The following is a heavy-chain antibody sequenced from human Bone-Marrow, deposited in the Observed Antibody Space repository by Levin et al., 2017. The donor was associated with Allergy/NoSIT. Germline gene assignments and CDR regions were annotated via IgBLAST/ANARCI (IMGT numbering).Heavy chain of an antibody. V-gene: IGHV3-15*01. D-gene: IGHD2-2*01. Sequence: SGESLKISCVASGFTFTSAWMSWVRQAPGKGLEWVGRVIAKSDGGTTDYAAPVEGRFTISRDDSKNTVFLQMSGLKTEDTGVYYCATYASTMPWGQGTLVTVSS. J-gene: IGHJ5*02. CDR1: GFTFTSAW. CDR3: ATYASTMP. CDR2: VIAKSDGGTT.